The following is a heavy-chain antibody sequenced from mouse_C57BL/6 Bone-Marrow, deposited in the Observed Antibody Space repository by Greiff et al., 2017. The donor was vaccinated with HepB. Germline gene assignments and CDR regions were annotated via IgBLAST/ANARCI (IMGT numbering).Heavy chain of an antibody. J-gene: IGHJ1*03. CDR3: ARNLGEFWYFDV. V-gene: IGHV1-76*01. CDR2: IYPGSGNT. Sequence: VMLVESGAELVRPGASVKLSCKASGYTFTDYYINWVKQRPGQGLEWIARIYPGSGNTYYNEKFKGKATLTAEKSSSTAYMQLSSLTSEDSAVYFCARNLGEFWYFDVWGTGTTVTVSS. CDR1: GYTFTDYY.